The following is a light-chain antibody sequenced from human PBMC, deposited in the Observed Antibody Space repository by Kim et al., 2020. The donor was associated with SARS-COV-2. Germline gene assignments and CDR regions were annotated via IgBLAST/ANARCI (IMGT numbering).Light chain of an antibody. CDR2: SNI. V-gene: IGLV1-47*02. J-gene: IGLJ3*02. Sequence: ELTQPHSASGTLGQRITISCSGSSSNIATNYVFWYQQLPGTAPKLLIYSNILRPSGVPDRFSGSKSGASASLAISGLRSEDEADYYCSTWAESLSRPVFGGGTQLTVL. CDR1: SSNIATNY. CDR3: STWAESLSRPV.